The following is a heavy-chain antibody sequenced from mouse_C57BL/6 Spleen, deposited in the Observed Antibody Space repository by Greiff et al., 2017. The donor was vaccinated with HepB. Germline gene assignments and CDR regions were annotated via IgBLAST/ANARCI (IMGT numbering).Heavy chain of an antibody. J-gene: IGHJ2*01. D-gene: IGHD2-4*01. V-gene: IGHV1-82*01. CDR3: ARYNDYDRGRYYFDY. CDR2: IYPGDGDT. CDR1: GYAFSSSW. Sequence: VKLMESGPELVKPGASVKISCKASGYAFSSSWMNWVKQRPGKGLEWIGRIYPGDGDTNYNGKFKGKATLTADKSSSTAYMQLSILTSEDSAVYFCARYNDYDRGRYYFDYWGQGTTLTVSS.